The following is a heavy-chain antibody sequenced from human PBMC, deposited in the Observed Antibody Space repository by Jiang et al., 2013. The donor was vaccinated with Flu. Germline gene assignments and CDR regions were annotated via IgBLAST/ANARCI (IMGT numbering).Heavy chain of an antibody. Sequence: QLLESGGGVVQPGRSLRLSCAASGFTFSSYGMHWVRQAPGKGLEWVAVIWYDGSNKYYADSVKGRFTISRDNSKNTLYLQMNSLRAEDTAVYYCARDRRELWFGELSYYFDYWGQGTLVTVSS. J-gene: IGHJ4*02. CDR2: IWYDGSNK. CDR3: ARDRRELWFGELSYYFDY. V-gene: IGHV3-33*01. D-gene: IGHD3-10*01. CDR1: GFTFSSYG.